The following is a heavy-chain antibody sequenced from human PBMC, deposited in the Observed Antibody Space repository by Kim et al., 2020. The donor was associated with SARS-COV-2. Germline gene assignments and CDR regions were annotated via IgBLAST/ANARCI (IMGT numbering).Heavy chain of an antibody. J-gene: IGHJ4*02. Sequence: IAKYNPSLTSRVTISVDTSKNLLSLELSSVTAADTAVYFCARAGDYAIKDWGQGTLVTVSS. CDR2: IA. CDR3: ARAGDYAIKD. V-gene: IGHV4-61*03. D-gene: IGHD4-17*01.